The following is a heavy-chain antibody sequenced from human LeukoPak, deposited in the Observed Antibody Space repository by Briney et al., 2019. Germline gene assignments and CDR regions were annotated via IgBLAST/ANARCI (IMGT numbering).Heavy chain of an antibody. CDR1: GFTFSSYW. J-gene: IGHJ4*02. D-gene: IGHD3-16*02. CDR3: AREDDYVWGSYRNFDY. Sequence: HPGGSLRLSCAASGFTFSSYWMHWVRQAPGKGLEWVSYISSSSSTIYYADSVKGRFTISRDNAKNSLYLQMNSLRDEDTAVYYCAREDDYVWGSYRNFDYWGQGTLVTVSS. V-gene: IGHV3-48*02. CDR2: ISSSSSTI.